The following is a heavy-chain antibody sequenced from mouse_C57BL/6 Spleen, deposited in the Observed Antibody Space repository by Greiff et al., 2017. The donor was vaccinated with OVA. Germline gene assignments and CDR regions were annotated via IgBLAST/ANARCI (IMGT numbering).Heavy chain of an antibody. Sequence: QVQLQQSGAELVKPGASVKMSCKASGYTFTTYPIEWMKQNHGKSLEWIGNFHPYNDDTKYNEKFKGKATLTVEKSSSTVYLELSRLTSDDSAVYYCARGNYYGSSPAFFDVWGTGTTVTVSS. CDR1: GYTFTTYP. CDR3: ARGNYYGSSPAFFDV. CDR2: FHPYNDDT. D-gene: IGHD1-1*01. J-gene: IGHJ1*03. V-gene: IGHV1-47*01.